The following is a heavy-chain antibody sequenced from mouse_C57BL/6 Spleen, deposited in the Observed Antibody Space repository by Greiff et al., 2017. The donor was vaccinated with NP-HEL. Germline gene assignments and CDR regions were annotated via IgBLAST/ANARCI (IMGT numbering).Heavy chain of an antibody. CDR3: ARKPAPYSNYEGGAMDY. V-gene: IGHV1-53*01. D-gene: IGHD2-5*01. J-gene: IGHJ4*01. CDR2: INPSNGGT. Sequence: QVQLQQPGTELVKPGASVKLSCKASGYTFTSYWMHWVKQRPGQGLEWIGNINPSNGGTNYNEKFKSKATLTVDKSSSTAYMQLSSLTSEDSAVYYCARKPAPYSNYEGGAMDYWGQGTSVTVSS. CDR1: GYTFTSYW.